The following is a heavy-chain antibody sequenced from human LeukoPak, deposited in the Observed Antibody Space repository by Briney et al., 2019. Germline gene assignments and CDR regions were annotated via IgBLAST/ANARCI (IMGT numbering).Heavy chain of an antibody. J-gene: IGHJ4*02. CDR2: INGDGSST. CDR1: RFTFSEPW. Sequence: GGSLRLSCAASRFTFSEPWMHWVRQAPGKGLVWVSRINGDGSSTNYADSVKGRFTVSRDNARNTLYLQMNSVNAEGTAVYYCARVCFSGWYFLGYWGQGTLVTVSS. V-gene: IGHV3-74*01. D-gene: IGHD6-19*01. CDR3: ARVCFSGWYFLGY.